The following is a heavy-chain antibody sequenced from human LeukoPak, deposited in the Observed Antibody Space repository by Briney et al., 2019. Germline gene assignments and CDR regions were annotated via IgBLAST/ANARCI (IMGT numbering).Heavy chain of an antibody. D-gene: IGHD3-9*01. CDR3: AREERLLRYFDWFEYFQH. V-gene: IGHV1-2*02. Sequence: GASVKVSCKASGYTFTGYYMHWVRQAPGQGLEWMGWINPNSGGTNYAQKFQGRVTMTRDTSISTAYMELSRLRSDDTAVYYCAREERLLRYFDWFEYFQHWGQGTLVTVSS. CDR1: GYTFTGYY. CDR2: INPNSGGT. J-gene: IGHJ1*01.